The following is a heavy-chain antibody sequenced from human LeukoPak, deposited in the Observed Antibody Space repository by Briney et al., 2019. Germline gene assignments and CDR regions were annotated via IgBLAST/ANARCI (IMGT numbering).Heavy chain of an antibody. CDR2: IMQDGSEK. V-gene: IGHV3-7*05. Sequence: GGSLRLSCAASGFTLSYYWMTWVRRAPGKGLEWVANIMQDGSEKYYVDSVKGRFTISRDNAKNSLYLQMNSLRAEDTAVYYCAREVGSSGWYQKGYFDYWGQGTLVTVSS. CDR1: GFTLSYYW. CDR3: AREVGSSGWYQKGYFDY. D-gene: IGHD6-19*01. J-gene: IGHJ4*02.